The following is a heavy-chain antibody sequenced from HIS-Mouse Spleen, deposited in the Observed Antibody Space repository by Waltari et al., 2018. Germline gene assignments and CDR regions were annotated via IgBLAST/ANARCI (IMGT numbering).Heavy chain of an antibody. CDR1: GDSVSSTTAA. CDR2: TYYRSKWYN. Sequence: QVQLQQSGPGLVKPSQTLSLPCATSGDSVSSTTAAWNWFRPSPSGGLEWLGMTYYRSKWYNDYAVSVKSRITINPDTSKNQFSLQLNSVTPEDTAVYYCARVTGDDAFDIWGQGTMVTVSS. CDR3: ARVTGDDAFDI. V-gene: IGHV6-1*01. D-gene: IGHD7-27*01. J-gene: IGHJ3*02.